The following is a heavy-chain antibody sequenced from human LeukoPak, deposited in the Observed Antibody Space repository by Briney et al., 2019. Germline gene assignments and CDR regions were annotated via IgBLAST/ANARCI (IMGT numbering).Heavy chain of an antibody. CDR1: GFTFSSYE. CDR2: ISSSSITI. Sequence: GGSLRLSCAASGFTFSSYEMSWVRQAPGKGLEWVSYISSSSITIYYADSVKGRFTISRDNAKNSLYLQMNSLRAEDTAVYYCARVTWDSSGYPCPDYWGQGTLVTVSS. CDR3: ARVTWDSSGYPCPDY. D-gene: IGHD3-22*01. V-gene: IGHV3-48*03. J-gene: IGHJ4*02.